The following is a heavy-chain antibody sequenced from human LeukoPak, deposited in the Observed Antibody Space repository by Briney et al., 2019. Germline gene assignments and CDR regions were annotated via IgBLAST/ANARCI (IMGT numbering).Heavy chain of an antibody. CDR2: IRRDGSET. CDR1: GFTFSSYE. J-gene: IGHJ3*02. V-gene: IGHV3-7*01. D-gene: IGHD3-22*01. CDR3: ARDDTHYGSSGSFYDAFDI. Sequence: GGSLRLSCAASGFTFSSYEMNWVRRAPGKGLEWVANIRRDGSETHYVDSVMGRFTISRDNAKNSLYLQMNSLRAEDTAVYYCARDDTHYGSSGSFYDAFDIWGQGTMVTVSS.